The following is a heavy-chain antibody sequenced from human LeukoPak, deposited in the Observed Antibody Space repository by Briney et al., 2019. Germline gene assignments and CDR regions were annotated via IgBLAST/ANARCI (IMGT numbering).Heavy chain of an antibody. D-gene: IGHD6-13*01. V-gene: IGHV3-21*01. Sequence: GGSLRLSCAASGFTFISYSMNWVRQAPGKGLEWVSFISSSRSYIYYADSVKGRFTISRDNAKNSLYLQMNSLRAEDTAVYYCARFIAAPYYFDYWGWGTLVTVSS. J-gene: IGHJ4*02. CDR3: ARFIAAPYYFDY. CDR1: GFTFISYS. CDR2: ISSSRSYI.